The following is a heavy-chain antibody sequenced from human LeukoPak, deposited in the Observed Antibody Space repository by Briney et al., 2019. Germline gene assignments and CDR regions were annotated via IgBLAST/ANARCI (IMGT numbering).Heavy chain of an antibody. CDR2: IYYSGST. J-gene: IGHJ4*02. Sequence: SETLSLTYTVSGGSISSSSYYWGWIRQPPGKGLEWIGSIYYSGSTYYNPSLKSRVTISVDTSKNQFSLKLSSVTAADTAVYYCARHVTRSSSFGYWGQGTLVTVSS. D-gene: IGHD6-13*01. CDR3: ARHVTRSSSFGY. V-gene: IGHV4-39*01. CDR1: GGSISSSSYY.